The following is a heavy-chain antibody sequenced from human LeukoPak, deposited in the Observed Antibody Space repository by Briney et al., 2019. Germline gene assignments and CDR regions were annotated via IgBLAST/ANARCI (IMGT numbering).Heavy chain of an antibody. J-gene: IGHJ4*02. CDR1: GFTFSWFW. V-gene: IGHV3-7*01. CDR2: IKQGGSEI. D-gene: IGHD4-11*01. CDR3: ARDRESESDSEGDY. Sequence: GGSLRLSCSASGFTFSWFWMCWVRQAPGKGLEYVALIKQGGSEIYHMDSVKGRFTISRDDATNSLYLQMNSLRVEDTALYYCARDRESESDSEGDYWGQGTLVSVSS.